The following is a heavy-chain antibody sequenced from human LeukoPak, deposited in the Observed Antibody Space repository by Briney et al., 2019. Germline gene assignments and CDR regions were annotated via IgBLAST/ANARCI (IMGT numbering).Heavy chain of an antibody. J-gene: IGHJ4*02. D-gene: IGHD4-23*01. Sequence: RRSLRLSCAASGFTFSSYGMHWVRQAPGKGLEWVAVISYDGSNKYYADSVKGRFTISRDNSKNTLYLQMNSLRAEDTAVYYCAGDGGNPMDFDYWGQGTLVTVSS. V-gene: IGHV3-30*03. CDR1: GFTFSSYG. CDR3: AGDGGNPMDFDY. CDR2: ISYDGSNK.